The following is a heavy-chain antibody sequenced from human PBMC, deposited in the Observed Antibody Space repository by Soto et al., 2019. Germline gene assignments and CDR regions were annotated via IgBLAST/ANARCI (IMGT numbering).Heavy chain of an antibody. CDR2: INHSGSA. CDR3: SRGLISGSQYSGGWYYFDS. V-gene: IGHV4-34*01. D-gene: IGHD1-26*01. J-gene: IGHJ4*02. Sequence: SETLSLTCDVYGGSFSGYIWTWIRQTPGKGLKWIGQINHSGSANYNPPIKSRVTISVHTSNSQFSLELRSVTAADTAVYFCSRGLISGSQYSGGWYYFDSWGQGTQVTVSS. CDR1: GGSFSGYI.